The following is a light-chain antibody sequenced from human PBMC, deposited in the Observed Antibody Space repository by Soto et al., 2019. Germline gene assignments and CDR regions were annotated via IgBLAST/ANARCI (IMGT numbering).Light chain of an antibody. CDR1: QGIRSA. V-gene: IGKV1-13*02. Sequence: AIQLTQSPSSLSASVGDRVTVTCRASQGIRSALAWYQQKPGKVPNLLIYDASSLEGGVPSRFSGSGSGTDFTLTISSLQPEDVATYYCQQFNSYPLTFGGGTKVEIK. J-gene: IGKJ4*01. CDR3: QQFNSYPLT. CDR2: DAS.